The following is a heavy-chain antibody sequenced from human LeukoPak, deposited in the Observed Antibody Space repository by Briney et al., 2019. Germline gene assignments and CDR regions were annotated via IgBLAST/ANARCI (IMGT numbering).Heavy chain of an antibody. CDR1: GYTFTGYY. Sequence: VASVKVSCTASGYTFTGYYMHWVRQAPGQGLEWMGWINPNSGGTNYAQKFQGRVTMTRDTSISTAYMELSRLRSDDTAVYYCARGLLWFGESSAFDIWGQGTMVTVSS. D-gene: IGHD3-10*01. CDR2: INPNSGGT. V-gene: IGHV1-2*02. CDR3: ARGLLWFGESSAFDI. J-gene: IGHJ3*02.